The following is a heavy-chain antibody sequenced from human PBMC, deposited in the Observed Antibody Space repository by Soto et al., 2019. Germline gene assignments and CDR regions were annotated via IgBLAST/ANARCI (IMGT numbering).Heavy chain of an antibody. CDR1: GFTVSSNY. CDR3: AKDPYDYGDYAYYFDY. V-gene: IGHV3-53*01. J-gene: IGHJ4*02. CDR2: IYSGGST. Sequence: GGSLRLSCAASGFTVSSNYMSWVRQAPGKGLEWVSVIYSGGSTYYAHSVKGRFNISRANSKNTLYLKMNSLRAEDTAVYYCAKDPYDYGDYAYYFDYWGQGTLVPVS. D-gene: IGHD4-17*01.